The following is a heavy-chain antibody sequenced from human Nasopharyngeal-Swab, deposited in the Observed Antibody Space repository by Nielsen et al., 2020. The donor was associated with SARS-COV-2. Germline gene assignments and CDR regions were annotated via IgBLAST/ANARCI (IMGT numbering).Heavy chain of an antibody. CDR1: GFTFSSYW. CDR3: VGEGRGAPLGY. V-gene: IGHV3-74*01. J-gene: IGHJ4*02. CDR2: INSDGSST. Sequence: GESLKISCAASGFTFSSYWMHWVRQVPGKGLVWVSRINSDGSSTSYADSVKGRFTISRDNAKNTLYLQMNSLRAEDTAVYYCVGEGRGAPLGYWGQGTLVTVSS. D-gene: IGHD1-26*01.